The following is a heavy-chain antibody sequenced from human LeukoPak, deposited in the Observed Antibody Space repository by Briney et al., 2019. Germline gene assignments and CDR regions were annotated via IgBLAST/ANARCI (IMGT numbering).Heavy chain of an antibody. CDR2: IIPILGIA. CDR3: ARGLRLGELSLGY. J-gene: IGHJ4*02. CDR1: GCTFSSYA. Sequence: SVKVSCKASGCTFSSYAISWVRQAPGQGLEWMGRIIPILGIANYAQKFQGRVTITADKSTSTAYMELSSLRSEDTAVYYCARGLRLGELSLGYWGQGTLVTVSS. D-gene: IGHD3-16*02. V-gene: IGHV1-69*04.